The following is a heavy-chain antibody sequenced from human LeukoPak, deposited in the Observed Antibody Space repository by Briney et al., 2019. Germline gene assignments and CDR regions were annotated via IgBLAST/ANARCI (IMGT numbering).Heavy chain of an antibody. V-gene: IGHV3-7*01. D-gene: IGHD2-2*01. CDR2: IKQDGSEK. J-gene: IGHJ4*02. CDR1: GFTFSSYE. Sequence: GGSLRLSCAASGFTFSSYEMNWVRQAPGQGLEWVADIKQDGSEKNYVESVKGRFTISRDNARNSLYLQMNSLRAEDTAVYYCAKDTYAAFDSWGQGTLVRVSS. CDR3: AKDTYAAFDS.